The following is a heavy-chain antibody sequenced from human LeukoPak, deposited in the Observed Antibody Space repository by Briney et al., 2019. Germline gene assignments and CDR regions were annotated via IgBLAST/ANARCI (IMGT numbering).Heavy chain of an antibody. CDR3: ARRGDYGDYFYY. D-gene: IGHD4-17*01. J-gene: IGHJ4*02. V-gene: IGHV4-59*01. CDR1: GGSISSYY. CDR2: IYYSGST. Sequence: SETLSLTCTVSGGSISSYYWSWIRQPPGKGLEWIGYIYYSGSTNYNPSLKSRVTISVDTSKNQFSLKLSSVTAADTAVYYCARRGDYGDYFYYWGQGTPVTVSS.